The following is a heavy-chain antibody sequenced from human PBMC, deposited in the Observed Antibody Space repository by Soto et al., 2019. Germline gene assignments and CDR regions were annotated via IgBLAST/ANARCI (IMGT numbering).Heavy chain of an antibody. J-gene: IGHJ4*02. CDR1: GFSFSSYS. Sequence: EGQLVESGGGLVKPGGSLRLSCAAFGFSFSSYSLNWVRQAPGKGLEWVSSITSSSTYIHYADSVKGRFTISRDNAKNSLYLQMNSLRAEDTAVYYCARDNNFFDSGSGVDYWGQGTLVTVSS. CDR3: ARDNNFFDSGSGVDY. CDR2: ITSSSTYI. V-gene: IGHV3-21*01. D-gene: IGHD3-10*01.